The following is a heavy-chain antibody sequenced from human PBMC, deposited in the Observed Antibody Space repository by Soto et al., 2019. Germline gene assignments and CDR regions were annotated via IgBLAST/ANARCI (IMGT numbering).Heavy chain of an antibody. CDR3: AREGSGYNL. CDR2: IIPVFGRP. V-gene: IGHV1-69*13. CDR1: GGTFSSFG. J-gene: IGHJ1*01. D-gene: IGHD5-12*01. Sequence: GASVKVSCKASGGTFSSFGISWVRQAPGQGLEWMGGIIPVFGRPNYAQRFRGRLTITADESTSTSYMELIDLGSEDTAVCYCAREGSGYNLWGEGTQVTVSS.